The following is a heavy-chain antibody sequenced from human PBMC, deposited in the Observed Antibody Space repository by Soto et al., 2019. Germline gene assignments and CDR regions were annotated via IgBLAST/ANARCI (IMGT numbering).Heavy chain of an antibody. CDR3: AKPHTAMVKYYFDY. CDR1: GFIFSSYA. Sequence: GGSLRLSCAAPGFIFSSYAMSWVRQAPGKGLEWVSAISGIGGSTYYADSVKGRFTISRDNSKNKLYLQMNSLRAEDTAVYYCAKPHTAMVKYYFDYWGQGTLATVSS. D-gene: IGHD5-18*01. V-gene: IGHV3-23*01. CDR2: ISGIGGST. J-gene: IGHJ4*02.